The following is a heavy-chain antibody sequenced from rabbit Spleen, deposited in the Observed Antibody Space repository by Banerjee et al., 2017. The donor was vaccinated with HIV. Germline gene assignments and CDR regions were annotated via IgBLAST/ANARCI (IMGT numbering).Heavy chain of an antibody. J-gene: IGHJ6*01. CDR1: GGSFCFNSY. CDR2: IDTGSSSCT. D-gene: IGHD8-1*01. CDR3: ARDSGSSFSSYGMDL. Sequence: QSLVESGGDLVKPGASLTLTCRASGGSFCFNSYLFWVLQPPGKGREWFAGIDTGSSSCTYFASWAKGRFSISKTSSTTVTLQMTSLTAAETATYFCARDSGSSFSSYGMDLWGQGTLVTVS. V-gene: IGHV1S40*01.